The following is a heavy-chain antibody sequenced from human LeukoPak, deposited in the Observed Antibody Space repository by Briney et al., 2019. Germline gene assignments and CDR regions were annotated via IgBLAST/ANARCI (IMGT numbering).Heavy chain of an antibody. CDR1: GFTFSSYA. D-gene: IGHD1-7*01. V-gene: IGHV3-23*01. CDR2: ISGSGGST. J-gene: IGHJ4*02. CDR3: AKDRLGLRQYYFDY. Sequence: GGSLRLSCAASGFTFSSYAMSWVRQAPGKGLEWVSAISGSGGSTYYADSVKGRFTISRDNSKNTLYLQMNSLRAEDTAVYYWAKDRLGLRQYYFDYWGQGTLVTVSS.